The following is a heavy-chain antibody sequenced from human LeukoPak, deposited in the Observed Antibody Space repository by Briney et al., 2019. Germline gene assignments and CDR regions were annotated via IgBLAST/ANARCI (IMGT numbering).Heavy chain of an antibody. J-gene: IGHJ4*02. Sequence: SETLSLTCTVSGGSISSYYWIWMRQPPGKGLVWCGYIYYSGSTNYNTSLKSRVTISVDTSKNHFSQKLSLVTAADTAVYYCARVGLWSSHFDYWGQGTLVTVSS. V-gene: IGHV4-59*08. CDR3: ARVGLWSSHFDY. D-gene: IGHD3-10*01. CDR1: GGSISSYY. CDR2: IYYSGST.